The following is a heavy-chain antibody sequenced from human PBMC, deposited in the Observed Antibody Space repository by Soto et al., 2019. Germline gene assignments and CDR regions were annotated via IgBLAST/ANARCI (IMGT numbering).Heavy chain of an antibody. CDR2: INPYTGGT. CDR3: AAQGAIGGYYYGMDV. D-gene: IGHD2-2*02. CDR1: GYTFTGYY. Sequence: ASVKVSCKASGYTFTGYYVLWVRQAPGQGPECMGWINPYTGGTNYAQKFQGRVTITRDMSTSTAYMELSSLRSEDTAVYYCAAQGAIGGYYYGMDVWGQGTSVTVSS. J-gene: IGHJ6*02. V-gene: IGHV1-2*02.